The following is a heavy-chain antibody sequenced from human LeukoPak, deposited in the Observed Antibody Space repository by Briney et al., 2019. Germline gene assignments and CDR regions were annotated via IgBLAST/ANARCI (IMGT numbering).Heavy chain of an antibody. D-gene: IGHD3-3*01. CDR1: GGTFSSYA. CDR2: IIPIFGTA. V-gene: IGHV1-69*05. Sequence: SVKDSCKASGGTFSSYAISWVRQAPGQGLEWMGGIIPIFGTANYAQKFQGRVTITTDESTSTAYMELSSLRSEDTAVYYCARDHKGYYDFWSGFPDDAFDIWGQGTMVTVSS. CDR3: ARDHKGYYDFWSGFPDDAFDI. J-gene: IGHJ3*02.